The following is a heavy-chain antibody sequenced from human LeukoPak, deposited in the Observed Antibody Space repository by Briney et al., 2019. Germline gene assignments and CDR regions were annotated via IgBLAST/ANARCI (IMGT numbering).Heavy chain of an antibody. CDR2: IIPIFGTA. CDR1: GGTFSSYA. Sequence: SVKVSCKASGGTFSSYAISWVRQAPGQGLEWMGGIIPIFGTANYAQKFQGRVTITADKSTSTAYMELSSLRSEDTAVYYCARDRREMATLSLDYWGQGTLVAVSS. V-gene: IGHV1-69*06. D-gene: IGHD5-24*01. J-gene: IGHJ4*02. CDR3: ARDRREMATLSLDY.